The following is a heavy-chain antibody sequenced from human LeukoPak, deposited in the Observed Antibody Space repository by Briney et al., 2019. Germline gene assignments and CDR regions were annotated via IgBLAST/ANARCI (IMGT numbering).Heavy chain of an antibody. D-gene: IGHD1-26*01. V-gene: IGHV5-51*01. CDR3: ARLGKWENLGAFDI. CDR1: GYTVISYW. Sequence: GESLKISCKGSGYTVISYWIGWVRQMPGKGLEWMGIIYPGDSDTRYSPSFQGQVTISADKSISTAYLQWSSLKDSDTAMYYCARLGKWENLGAFDIWGQGTVVTVSS. CDR2: IYPGDSDT. J-gene: IGHJ3*02.